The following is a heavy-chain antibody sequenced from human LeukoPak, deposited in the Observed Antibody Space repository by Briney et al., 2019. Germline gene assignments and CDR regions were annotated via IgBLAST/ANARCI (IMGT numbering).Heavy chain of an antibody. J-gene: IGHJ6*03. CDR2: ISSSGSTI. CDR3: AREGVIRYNYYYYMDV. V-gene: IGHV3-48*03. CDR1: GFTFSSYE. D-gene: IGHD2-8*01. Sequence: GGSLRLSCAASGFTFSSYEMNWVRQAPGKGLEWVSYISSSGSTIYYADSVKGRFTISRDNAKNSLYLQMNSLRAEDTAVYYCAREGVIRYNYYYYMDVWGKGTTVTISS.